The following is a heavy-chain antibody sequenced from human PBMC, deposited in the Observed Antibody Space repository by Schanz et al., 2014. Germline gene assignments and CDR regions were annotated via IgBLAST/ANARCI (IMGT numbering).Heavy chain of an antibody. J-gene: IGHJ4*02. D-gene: IGHD3-22*01. V-gene: IGHV3-7*01. CDR2: IKKDGSEN. CDR3: ARDKGGYYPFDY. Sequence: EVQLVESGGGLVQPGRSLRLSCAASGFTFSSYAMSWVRQAPGKGLEWVANIKKDGSENYYADSVKGRFIISRDNAKNSLYLQMNSLRAEDTAVYYCARDKGGYYPFDYWGQGSLVTVSS. CDR1: GFTFSSYA.